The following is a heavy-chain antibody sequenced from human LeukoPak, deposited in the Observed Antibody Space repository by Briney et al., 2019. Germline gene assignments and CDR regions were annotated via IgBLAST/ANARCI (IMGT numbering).Heavy chain of an antibody. D-gene: IGHD1-26*01. Sequence: GSLRLSCAASGFTFTSFAMSWFRQPPGKGLEWIGEINHSRGTNYYPSLKSRFTISVDTSNNQFSRKLSSVTAADTAVYYCASRVGPYDYWGQGTLVTVSS. CDR3: ASRVGPYDY. CDR1: GFTFTSFA. V-gene: IGHV4-34*01. J-gene: IGHJ4*02. CDR2: INHSRGT.